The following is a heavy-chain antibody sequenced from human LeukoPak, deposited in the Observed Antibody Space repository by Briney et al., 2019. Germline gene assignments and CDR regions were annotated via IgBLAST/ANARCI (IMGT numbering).Heavy chain of an antibody. Sequence: ASVKVSCKASGYTFTSYYMHWVRQAPGQGLEWMGIINPSGGSTSYAQKFQGRVTMTRDTSTSTVHMELSSLRSEDTAVYYCARDSSPDTAMELGLQDYWGQGTLVTVSS. D-gene: IGHD5-18*01. J-gene: IGHJ4*02. CDR3: ARDSSPDTAMELGLQDY. V-gene: IGHV1-46*01. CDR1: GYTFTSYY. CDR2: INPSGGST.